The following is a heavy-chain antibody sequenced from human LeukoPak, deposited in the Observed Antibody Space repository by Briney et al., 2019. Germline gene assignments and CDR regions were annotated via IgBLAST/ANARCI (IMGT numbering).Heavy chain of an antibody. CDR1: GFTFSSYG. CDR2: IRYDRRNQ. D-gene: IGHD5-24*01. J-gene: IGHJ4*02. CDR3: AKDQGEMATTLDY. V-gene: IGHV3-30*02. Sequence: GGSLRLSCAASGFTFSSYGMHWVRQAPGKGLEWVAFIRYDRRNQYYADSVKGRFTISRDNSKNTLYLQMNSLRAEDTAVYYCAKDQGEMATTLDYWGQGTLVTVSS.